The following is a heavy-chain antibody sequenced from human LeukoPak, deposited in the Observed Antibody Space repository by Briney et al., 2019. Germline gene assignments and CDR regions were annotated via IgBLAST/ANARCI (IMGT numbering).Heavy chain of an antibody. J-gene: IGHJ5*02. V-gene: IGHV3-7*05. CDR3: ARDSFWTRFDP. CDR2: IKQDGSNK. CDR1: GFTFSNSW. D-gene: IGHD3/OR15-3a*01. Sequence: GGSLRLSCAASGFTFSNSWMTWVRQAPGKGLEWVANIKQDGSNKYYVDSVKGRFTISRDNAKDSLYLIMDSLRAEDTAVYYCARDSFWTRFDPWGQGTLVTVSS.